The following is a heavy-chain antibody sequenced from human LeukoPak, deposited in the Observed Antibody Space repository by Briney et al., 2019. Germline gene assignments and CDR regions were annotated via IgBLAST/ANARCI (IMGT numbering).Heavy chain of an antibody. V-gene: IGHV1-69*06. D-gene: IGHD6-19*01. J-gene: IGHJ6*03. CDR2: IIPIFGTA. CDR3: ARVLFVAGFFYYYYMDV. Sequence: SVKVSCKASGGTFSIYAISWVRQAPGQGLEWMGGIIPIFGTANYAQKFQGRVTITADKSTSTAYMELSSLRSDDTAVYYCARVLFVAGFFYYYYMDVWGKGTTVTVSS. CDR1: GGTFSIYA.